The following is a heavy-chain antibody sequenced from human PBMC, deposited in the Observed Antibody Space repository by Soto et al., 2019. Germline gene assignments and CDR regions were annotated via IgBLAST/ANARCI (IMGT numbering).Heavy chain of an antibody. CDR3: AKEVWGLYTFGRPLDN. V-gene: IGHV3-33*06. CDR2: IWYDGSQK. J-gene: IGHJ4*01. CDR1: GFNFSKFG. Sequence: GGCLRLSCAVSGFNFSKFGMYWVRQAPGKGLEWVAVIWYDGSQKYYTDSVQGRFTISRDNSNNTLYLQMNSLRAEDTAVYYCAKEVWGLYTFGRPLDNWGHGTLVTVSS. D-gene: IGHD2-2*02.